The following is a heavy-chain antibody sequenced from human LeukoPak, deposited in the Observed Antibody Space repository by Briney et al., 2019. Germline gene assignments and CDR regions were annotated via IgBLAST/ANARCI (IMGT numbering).Heavy chain of an antibody. D-gene: IGHD3-10*01. J-gene: IGHJ4*02. Sequence: PGGSLRLSCAASGFIVSGPAIHWVRQASGKGLEWVGRIRSKANNYATAYAASVKGRFTISRDDSKNTAYLQMDSLKTEDTAVYYCTADRGFGELLSPLDYWGQGALVTVSS. CDR2: IRSKANNYAT. CDR1: GFIVSGPA. V-gene: IGHV3-73*01. CDR3: TADRGFGELLSPLDY.